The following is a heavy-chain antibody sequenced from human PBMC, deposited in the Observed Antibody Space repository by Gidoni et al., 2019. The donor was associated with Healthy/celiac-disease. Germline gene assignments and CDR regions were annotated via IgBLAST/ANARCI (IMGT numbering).Heavy chain of an antibody. CDR1: GFTFSSYA. D-gene: IGHD3-9*01. Sequence: VQLLESGGGVVQPGRSLRLSCAASGFTFSSYAMHWVRQAPGKGLEWVAVISYDGSNKYYADSVKGRFTISRDNSKNTLYLQMNSRRAEDTAVYYCARAERYYDILTGYYVDYWGQGTLVTVSS. V-gene: IGHV3-30-3*01. CDR2: ISYDGSNK. CDR3: ARAERYYDILTGYYVDY. J-gene: IGHJ4*02.